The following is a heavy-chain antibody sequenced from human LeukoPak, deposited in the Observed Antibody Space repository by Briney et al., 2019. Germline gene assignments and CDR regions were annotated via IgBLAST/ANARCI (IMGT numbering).Heavy chain of an antibody. CDR2: INHNGNVN. D-gene: IGHD3-16*01. J-gene: IGHJ6*02. CDR3: ARGGGLDV. Sequence: GGSLRLSCAASGFTFSSYWMNWARQAPGKGLEWVASINHNGNVNYYVDSVKGRFIISRDNAKNSLYLQMSNLRAEDTAVYFCARGGGLDVRGQGATVTVSS. V-gene: IGHV3-7*03. CDR1: GFTFSSYW.